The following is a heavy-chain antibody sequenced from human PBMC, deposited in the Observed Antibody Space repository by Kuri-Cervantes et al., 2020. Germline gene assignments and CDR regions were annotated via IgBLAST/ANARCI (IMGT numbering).Heavy chain of an antibody. J-gene: IGHJ5*02. CDR2: ITPFNGNT. Sequence: SVKVSCKASGYTFTYRYLHWVRQAPGQALEWMGWITPFNGNTNYAQKFQDRVTMTRNTSISTAYMELSSLRSEDTAVYYCARLHWFDPWGQGTLVTVSS. CDR3: ARLHWFDP. CDR1: GYTFTYRY. V-gene: IGHV1-45*02.